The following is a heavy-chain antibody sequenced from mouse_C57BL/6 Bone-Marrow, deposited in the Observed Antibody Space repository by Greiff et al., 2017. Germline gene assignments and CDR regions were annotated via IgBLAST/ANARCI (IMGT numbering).Heavy chain of an antibody. J-gene: IGHJ2*01. V-gene: IGHV1-59*01. CDR3: ANEYGIDY. Sequence: QVQLQQPGAELVRPGTSVKLSCKASGYTFTSYWMHWVKQRPGQGLEWIGVIDPSDSYTNYNQKFKGKATLTVDTSSSTAYMQHSSLTSADTAVYYCANEYGIDYWGQGTTLTVSS. CDR2: IDPSDSYT. CDR1: GYTFTSYW. D-gene: IGHD1-1*01.